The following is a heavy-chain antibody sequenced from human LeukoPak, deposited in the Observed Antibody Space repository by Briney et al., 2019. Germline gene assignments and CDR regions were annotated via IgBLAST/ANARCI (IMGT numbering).Heavy chain of an antibody. J-gene: IGHJ6*02. D-gene: IGHD3-22*01. CDR2: IYYSGST. CDR3: ARQQYYYDNSGSWFYYYGMDV. CDR1: GGSISGYF. Sequence: PSETLSLTCTVSGGSISGYFWSWIRQPPGKGLEWIGYIYYSGSTNYNPSLKSRVTISVDTSKNQFSLKLSSVTAAGTALYYCARQQYYYDNSGSWFYYYGMDVWGPGTTVTVSS. V-gene: IGHV4-59*08.